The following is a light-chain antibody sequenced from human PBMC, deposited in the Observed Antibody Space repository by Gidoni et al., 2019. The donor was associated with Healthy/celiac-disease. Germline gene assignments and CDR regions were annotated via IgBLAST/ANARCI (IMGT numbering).Light chain of an antibody. CDR2: GAA. CDR3: PQYNNWPPLT. J-gene: IGKJ4*01. CDR1: QNVSSN. V-gene: IGKV3D-15*01. Sequence: EIVMTQSPATLSVSPGERATLTCRASQNVSSNLAWYQQKHGQAPSLLIYGAATRATGIPALFICSGSATEFTPPLSSLQSEDFAVSYCPQYNNWPPLTFGGGTKVEIK.